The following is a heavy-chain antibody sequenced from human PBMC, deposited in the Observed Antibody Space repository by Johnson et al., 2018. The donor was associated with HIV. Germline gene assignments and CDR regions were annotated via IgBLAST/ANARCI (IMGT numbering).Heavy chain of an antibody. Sequence: QVQLVESGGGVVQPGRSLRLSCAASGFIFNNYAMHWVRQAPGKGLEWVAFIRYDGSNKYYADSVKGRFTISRDNTKNTLYLQMNSLRADDTAVYYCAGVVAFKVRDLYYYDSSGSNDAFDIWGQGTLVTVSS. CDR2: IRYDGSNK. V-gene: IGHV3-33*08. CDR3: AGVVAFKVRDLYYYDSSGSNDAFDI. J-gene: IGHJ3*02. D-gene: IGHD3-22*01. CDR1: GFIFNNYA.